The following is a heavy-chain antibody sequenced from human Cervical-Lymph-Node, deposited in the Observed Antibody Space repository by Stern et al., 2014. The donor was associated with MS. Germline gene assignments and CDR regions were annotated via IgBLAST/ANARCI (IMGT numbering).Heavy chain of an antibody. V-gene: IGHV3-30*03. J-gene: IGHJ6*02. Sequence: QVQLQQSGGGVVQPGRSLTLSCAASGFSLSNSGMHWVRQAPGKGLEWVAVMSFVGGNRKYGDSVKGRFSISRDIANNTLFLQMNSLRPEDTAVYYCMGVGDAMHVWGQGTTVIVSS. CDR1: GFSLSNSG. CDR2: MSFVGGNR. CDR3: MGVGDAMHV.